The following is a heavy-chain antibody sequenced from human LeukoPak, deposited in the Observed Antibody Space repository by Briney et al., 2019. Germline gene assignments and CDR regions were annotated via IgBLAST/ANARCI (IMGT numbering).Heavy chain of an antibody. V-gene: IGHV4-59*01. CDR3: ARVGDTDLDVWWLRGYFDY. D-gene: IGHD5-12*01. CDR1: GGSISSYY. J-gene: IGHJ4*02. CDR2: IYYSGST. Sequence: SETLSLTCTVSGGSISSYYWSWIREPPGKGREWVGDIYYSGSTNYNPSLKRGVTISVDTSKTQFSLKLSSLTAADTAVYYCARVGDTDLDVWWLRGYFDYWGQGTLVTVSS.